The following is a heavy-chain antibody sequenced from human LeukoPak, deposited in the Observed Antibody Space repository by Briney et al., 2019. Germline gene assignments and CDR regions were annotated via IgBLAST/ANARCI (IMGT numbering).Heavy chain of an antibody. CDR3: ARDRQWLVEWGTFDP. D-gene: IGHD6-19*01. CDR2: ISSSSSTI. CDR1: GFTFSSYS. V-gene: IGHV3-48*01. J-gene: IGHJ5*02. Sequence: GGSLRLSCAASGFTFSSYSMNWVRQAPGKGLEWVSYISSSSSTIYYADSVKGRFTISRDNAKNSLYLQMNSLRAEDTAVYYCARDRQWLVEWGTFDPWGQGTLVTVSS.